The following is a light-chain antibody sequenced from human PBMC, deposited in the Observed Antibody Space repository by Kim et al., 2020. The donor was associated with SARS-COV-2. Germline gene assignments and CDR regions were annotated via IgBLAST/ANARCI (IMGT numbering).Light chain of an antibody. Sequence: QSVLTQPPSASGTPGQRVTISCSGSSSNIGSNTVHWYQQLPGTAPRLLIYNNNQRPPGIPDRFSGSKSGTSASLAISGLQSEHEADYYCAAYDDSLNGWVFGGGTQLTVL. CDR3: AAYDDSLNGWV. J-gene: IGLJ3*02. CDR2: NNN. V-gene: IGLV1-44*01. CDR1: SSNIGSNT.